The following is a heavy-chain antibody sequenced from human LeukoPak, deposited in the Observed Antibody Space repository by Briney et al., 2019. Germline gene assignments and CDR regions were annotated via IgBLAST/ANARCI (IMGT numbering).Heavy chain of an antibody. D-gene: IGHD4-11*01. Sequence: ASVKVSCRASGYTFTGYYMHWVQQAPGQGLEWMGWINPNSGGTNYAQKFQGRVTMTRDTSISTAYMELSRLRSDDTAVYYCARGYSDYGAFDIWGQGTMVTVSS. CDR1: GYTFTGYY. J-gene: IGHJ3*02. CDR2: INPNSGGT. CDR3: ARGYSDYGAFDI. V-gene: IGHV1-2*02.